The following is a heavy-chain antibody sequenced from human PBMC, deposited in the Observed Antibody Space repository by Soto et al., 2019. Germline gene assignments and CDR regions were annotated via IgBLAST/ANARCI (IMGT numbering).Heavy chain of an antibody. CDR1: GGSISSYY. J-gene: IGHJ5*02. CDR2: IYYSGST. V-gene: IGHV4-59*01. Sequence: PSETLSLTCTVSGGSISSYYWSWIRQPPGKGLEWIGYIYYSGSTNYNPSLKSRVTMTTDTSTSTAYMELRSLRSDDTAVYYCARVLPPFDPWGQGTLVTVSS. CDR3: ARVLPPFDP.